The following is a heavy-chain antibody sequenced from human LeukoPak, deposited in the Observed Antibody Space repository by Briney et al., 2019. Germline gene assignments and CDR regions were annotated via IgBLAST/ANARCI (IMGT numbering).Heavy chain of an antibody. V-gene: IGHV3-23*01. CDR3: PRDQNVASEGAFNF. J-gene: IGHJ3*01. D-gene: IGHD2-21*01. Sequence: GGSLRLSCVGSGFIFSNYALVWVRQAPGTGLEWVSAMHSAGPAFYADSVRGRFIMSRDNSKNTLYLQMSSLRDEDSAIYYCPRDQNVASEGAFNFWAKGQWSPSLQ. CDR1: GFIFSNYA. CDR2: MHSAGPA.